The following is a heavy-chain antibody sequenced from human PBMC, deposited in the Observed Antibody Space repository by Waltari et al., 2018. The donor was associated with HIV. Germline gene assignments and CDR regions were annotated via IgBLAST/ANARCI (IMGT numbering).Heavy chain of an antibody. CDR2: VYNSGNT. D-gene: IGHD3-22*01. Sequence: QVLLQESGPGRLKPSETLSLTCGVSGVSIGTGSYSWHWVRQSDGKAREWIGSVYNSGNTNYSPSLRGRVTISIATSKNQFSLNLNSVTAADTAVYFCARDHAVVLSSNPRQSVYYYYGMDVWGQGTTVTVSS. CDR3: ARDHAVVLSSNPRQSVYYYYGMDV. J-gene: IGHJ6*02. V-gene: IGHV4-61*02. CDR1: GVSIGTGSYS.